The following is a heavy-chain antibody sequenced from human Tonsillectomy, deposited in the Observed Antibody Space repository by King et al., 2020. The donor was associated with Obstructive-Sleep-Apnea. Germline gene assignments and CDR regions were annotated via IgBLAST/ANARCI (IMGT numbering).Heavy chain of an antibody. CDR3: AGGPGYSSGWYGAPDDY. CDR2: ISYDGSNK. J-gene: IGHJ4*02. CDR1: GFTFSSYA. Sequence: QVQLVESGGGVVQPGRTLRLSCAASGFTFSSYAMHWVRQAPGKGLEGVAGISYDGSNKYYADSVKGRFTISRDNSKNTLYLQMNSLRAEDTAVYYCAGGPGYSSGWYGAPDDYWGQGTLVTVSS. D-gene: IGHD6-19*01. V-gene: IGHV3-30*04.